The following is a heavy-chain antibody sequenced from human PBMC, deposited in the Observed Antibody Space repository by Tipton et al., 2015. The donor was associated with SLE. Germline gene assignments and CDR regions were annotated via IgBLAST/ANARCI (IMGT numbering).Heavy chain of an antibody. CDR1: GGSISSYY. V-gene: IGHV4-59*01. J-gene: IGHJ4*02. CDR3: ARGGYLYRGGFDS. CDR2: IYYSGST. Sequence: TLSLTCTVSGGSISSYYWSWIRQPPGKGLEWIGYIYYSGSTKYSPSLKSRVTISVDTSKNQFSLKLSSVTAADTAVYHCARGGYLYRGGFDSWGQGTLVTVSS. D-gene: IGHD1-26*01.